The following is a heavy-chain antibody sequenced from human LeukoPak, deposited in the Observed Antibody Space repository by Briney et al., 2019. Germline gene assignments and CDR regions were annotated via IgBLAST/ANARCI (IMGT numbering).Heavy chain of an antibody. J-gene: IGHJ4*02. CDR1: GGSFSGYY. CDR3: ARVPPRRQWLGNPVDY. V-gene: IGHV4-34*01. Sequence: SETLSLTCAVYGGSFSGYYWNWIRQPPGKGLEWIGEINHSGSTNYNPSLKSRVTISVDTSKNQFSLKLSSVTAADTAVYYCARVPPRRQWLGNPVDYWGQGTLVTVSS. CDR2: INHSGST. D-gene: IGHD6-19*01.